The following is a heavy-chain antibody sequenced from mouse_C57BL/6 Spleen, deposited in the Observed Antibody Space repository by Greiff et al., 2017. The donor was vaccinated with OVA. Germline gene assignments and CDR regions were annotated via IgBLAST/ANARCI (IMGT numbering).Heavy chain of an antibody. J-gene: IGHJ3*01. D-gene: IGHD6-1*01. V-gene: IGHV5-4*01. CDR1: GFTFSSYA. CDR2: ISAGGSYT. CDR3: ARGGASAWFAY. Sequence: DVHLVESGGGLVKPGGSLKLSCAASGFTFSSYAMSWVRQTPEKRLEWVATISAGGSYTYYPDNVKGRFTISRDNAKNNLYLQMSHLKSEDTAVYDCARGGASAWFAYWGQGTLVTVSA.